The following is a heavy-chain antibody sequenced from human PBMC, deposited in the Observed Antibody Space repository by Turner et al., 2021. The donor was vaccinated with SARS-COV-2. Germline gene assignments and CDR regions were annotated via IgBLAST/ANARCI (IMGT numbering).Heavy chain of an antibody. CDR1: GGNFKNYG. CDR3: FDY. CDR2: IIPVLSVS. J-gene: IGHJ4*01. D-gene: IGHD2-21*01. V-gene: IGHV1-69*02. Sequence: QVQLVQSGAEVKKPGSSVKVSCTASGGNFKNYGFNYVRQAPGQGLEWTGRIIPVLSVSEYEQKFQGRVTIIADKSTYYCAIEVIMRENGYGDQTYYFDYWGHGTLVIVSS.